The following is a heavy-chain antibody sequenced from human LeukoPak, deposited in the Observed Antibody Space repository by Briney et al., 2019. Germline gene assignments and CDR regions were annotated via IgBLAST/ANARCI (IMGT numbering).Heavy chain of an antibody. D-gene: IGHD2-15*01. V-gene: IGHV3-7*03. CDR2: IKKDGSEK. J-gene: IGHJ4*02. CDR1: GFSFSSFA. CDR3: TTDTWYSAGH. Sequence: GGSLRLSCAASGFSFSSFALSWVRQAPGKGLEWVAIIKKDGSEKYYVDSMKGRFTISRDNAKNSLFLQMNSLRAEDTAIYYCTTDTWYSAGHWGQGTLVTVSS.